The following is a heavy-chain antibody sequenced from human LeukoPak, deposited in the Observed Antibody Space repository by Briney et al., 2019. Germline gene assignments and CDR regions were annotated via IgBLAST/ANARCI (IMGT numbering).Heavy chain of an antibody. CDR2: LPPDELGI. D-gene: IGHD6-6*01. Sequence: GGSLRLSCAASGFTFTNYWMHWVRQAPGMGLVWVSRLPPDELGIIYADSVKGRFTVSRDNAENTVYLQMNNLRVDDTAMYYCVGTIASRGSEYWGQGALVTVSS. J-gene: IGHJ4*02. CDR3: VGTIASRGSEY. V-gene: IGHV3-74*01. CDR1: GFTFTNYW.